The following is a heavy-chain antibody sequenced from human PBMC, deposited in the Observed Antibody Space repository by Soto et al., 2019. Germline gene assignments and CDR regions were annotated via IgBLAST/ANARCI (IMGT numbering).Heavy chain of an antibody. Sequence: GPKVKVSGKASGDTFSSYAISWVRQAPGQGLEWMGWIIPFFGKANYAQKFQGRVTMTTDTSTNTAYMELSSLRSDDTAVYYCTREALYSSGWYYSDYWGQGTPVTVSS. CDR1: GDTFSSYA. J-gene: IGHJ4*02. D-gene: IGHD6-13*01. CDR2: IIPFFGKA. V-gene: IGHV1-69*05. CDR3: TREALYSSGWYYSDY.